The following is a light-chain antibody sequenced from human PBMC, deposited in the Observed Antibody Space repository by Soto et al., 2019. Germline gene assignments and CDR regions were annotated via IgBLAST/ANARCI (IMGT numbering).Light chain of an antibody. CDR3: QHRGEWPRT. V-gene: IGKV3-11*01. J-gene: IGKJ2*01. CDR1: QSVSNY. CDR2: GAS. Sequence: EIVLTQSPATLSLSPGERATLSCRASQSVSNYLAWYQQKPGQAPRLLIYGASNRATGIPARFTGSGSGTDFTLTISSLEPEDVAVDSCQHRGEWPRTFGQGTKLEIK.